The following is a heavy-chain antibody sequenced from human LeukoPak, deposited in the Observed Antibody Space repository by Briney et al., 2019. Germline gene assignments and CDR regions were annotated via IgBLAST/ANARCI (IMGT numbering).Heavy chain of an antibody. CDR2: IKEDGTET. Sequence: GGSLRLSCAASGFTFTRFWMAWVRPAPGRGLQWVAHIKEDGTETYYLDSVWGRFTIAKDDANNLLFLQMNSLTAEDTALYYCVRGGWELDYWGQGAPVTVSS. D-gene: IGHD1-26*01. V-gene: IGHV3-7*01. J-gene: IGHJ4*02. CDR3: VRGGWELDY. CDR1: GFTFTRFW.